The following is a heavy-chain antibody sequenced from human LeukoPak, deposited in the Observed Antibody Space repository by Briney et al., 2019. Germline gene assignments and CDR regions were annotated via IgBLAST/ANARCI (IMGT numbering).Heavy chain of an antibody. Sequence: GGSLRLSCAASGFTFSSYWMSWVRQAPGKGLEWVANIKQDGSEKYYVDSVKGRFTISRDNAKNSLYLQMNSLRAEDTAVYYCARVRPSQVGILSIAAAGALDYWGQGTLVTVSS. J-gene: IGHJ4*02. CDR1: GFTFSSYW. CDR2: IKQDGSEK. CDR3: ARVRPSQVGILSIAAAGALDY. D-gene: IGHD6-13*01. V-gene: IGHV3-7*01.